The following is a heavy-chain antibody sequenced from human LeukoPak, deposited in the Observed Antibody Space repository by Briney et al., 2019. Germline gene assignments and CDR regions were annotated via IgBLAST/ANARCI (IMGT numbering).Heavy chain of an antibody. CDR1: GGSFSGYY. J-gene: IGHJ4*02. CDR2: INHSGSS. CDR3: ARVQAEVGPGH. V-gene: IGHV4-34*01. Sequence: SETLSLTCAVYGGSFSGYYWSWIRQPPGKGLEWIGEINHSGSSNYNPSLKSRVSISLDTSKNQFSLKLTSVTAADTAVYYCARVQAEVGPGHWGQGTLVTVSS. D-gene: IGHD1-26*01.